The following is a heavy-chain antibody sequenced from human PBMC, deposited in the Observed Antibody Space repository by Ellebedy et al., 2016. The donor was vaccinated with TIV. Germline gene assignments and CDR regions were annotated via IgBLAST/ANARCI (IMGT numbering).Heavy chain of an antibody. D-gene: IGHD3-16*02. J-gene: IGHJ4*02. CDR1: GGSISSSSYY. CDR2: IYYSGST. CDR3: ARAGELSGANFDY. Sequence: MPGGSLRLSCTVSGGSISSSSYYWGWLRQPPGKGLEWIGSIYYSGSTYYSPSLKSRVTISVHTSKDQFSLTLSSVTAADTAVFYCARAGELSGANFDYWGQGTLVTVSS. V-gene: IGHV4-39*07.